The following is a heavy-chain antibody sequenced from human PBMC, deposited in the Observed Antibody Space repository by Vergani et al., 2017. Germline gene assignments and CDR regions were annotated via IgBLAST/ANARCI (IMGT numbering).Heavy chain of an antibody. CDR1: GFTFSSHA. V-gene: IGHV3-23*01. CDR2: IKHTCDST. D-gene: IGHD5-24*01. J-gene: IGHJ4*02. Sequence: EVQFLQSEGSVVQPGGPLRLSCVASGFTFSSHAMSWVRQGHGKGLEWVSSIKHTCDSTNYANSVKGRFTISRDNSKNTLYLQMNSLRVEDTAVYYCGRGSDNYNWGQGTLVTVSS. CDR3: GRGSDNYN.